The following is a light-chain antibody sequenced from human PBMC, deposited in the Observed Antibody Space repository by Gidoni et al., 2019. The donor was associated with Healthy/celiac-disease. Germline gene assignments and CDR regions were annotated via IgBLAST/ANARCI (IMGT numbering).Light chain of an antibody. Sequence: ILMTQSSATLSVSPGQGATLACRASQSVSSNLAWYQQKPGQAPRLLIYGASTRATAIPARFSSSGSVTEFTLTNSSLQSDDFAVYYCQQYTNWPPNTFGQGTRLEIK. CDR2: GAS. CDR3: QQYTNWPPNT. J-gene: IGKJ5*01. CDR1: QSVSSN. V-gene: IGKV3-15*01.